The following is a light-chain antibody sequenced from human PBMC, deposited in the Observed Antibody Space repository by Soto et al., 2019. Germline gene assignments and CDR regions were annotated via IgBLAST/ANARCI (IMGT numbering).Light chain of an antibody. V-gene: IGKV3-11*01. CDR1: QSISSD. CDR3: QQRSDWPLT. J-gene: IGKJ4*01. CDR2: DAS. Sequence: VLPQSTDPVALSPGEGSTLSCGASQSISSDLAWYQQRPGQAPRLLIYDASNRAPGIPDRFTGSGSATDFTLTITSLEPEDFAVYYCQQRSDWPLTCGGGTRWIS.